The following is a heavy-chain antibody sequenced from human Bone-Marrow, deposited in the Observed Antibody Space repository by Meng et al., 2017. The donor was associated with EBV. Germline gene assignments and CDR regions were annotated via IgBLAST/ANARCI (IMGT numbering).Heavy chain of an antibody. Sequence: QVTCYESGSTPVKHTQTLTLICTFSGVLLSTNGVGVGWIRQPPGKALEWLALIYGDDNKRYSPSLKSRLTITKDTSKNQVVLTMTNMDPVDTATYYCAHLDSYYDILTGYKYWGQGTLVTVSS. CDR3: AHLDSYYDILTGYKY. V-gene: IGHV2-5*02. CDR1: GVLLSTNGVG. J-gene: IGHJ4*02. D-gene: IGHD3-9*01. CDR2: IYGDDNK.